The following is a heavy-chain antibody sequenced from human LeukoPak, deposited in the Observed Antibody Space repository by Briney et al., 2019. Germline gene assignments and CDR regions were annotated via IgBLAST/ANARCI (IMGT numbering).Heavy chain of an antibody. CDR1: GYTFTSYG. J-gene: IGHJ5*02. CDR2: ISAYNGDT. Sequence: GASVKVSCKASGYTFTSYGISWVRQAPGQGLEWMGWISAYNGDTNYAQKLQGRVTMTTDTSTSTAYMELRSLRSDDTAVYYCARFLVRRLNRDGYNFGVNWFDPWGQGTLVTVSS. V-gene: IGHV1-18*01. D-gene: IGHD5-24*01. CDR3: ARFLVRRLNRDGYNFGVNWFDP.